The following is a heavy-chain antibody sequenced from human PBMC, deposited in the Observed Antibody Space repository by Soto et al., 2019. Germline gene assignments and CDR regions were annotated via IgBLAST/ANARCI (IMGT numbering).Heavy chain of an antibody. CDR1: GGAFSTYA. V-gene: IGHV1-69*06. Sequence: QVQLVQSGAEVKEPGSSVKVACQASGGAFSTYAISWVRQAPGQGLEWMGGVIPLFGTSNYLPKFQGRVSIAAERSTETVYMEPSRLRFDDTAVYFCARELKAGGHFGMDVWGQGTTVTVSS. CDR3: ARELKAGGHFGMDV. D-gene: IGHD3-16*01. CDR2: VIPLFGTS. J-gene: IGHJ6*02.